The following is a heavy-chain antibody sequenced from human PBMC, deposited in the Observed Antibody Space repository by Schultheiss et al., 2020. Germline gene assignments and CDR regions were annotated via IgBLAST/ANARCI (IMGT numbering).Heavy chain of an antibody. V-gene: IGHV3-7*01. J-gene: IGHJ6*03. Sequence: GGSLRLSCVASGFSFSHDWMAWVRQSPGKGLEWVANINQDESEKYYADSVKGRFTISRDNAKSSLFLQMNRLRAEDTAVYYCARAKTTDYYYYYMDVWGKGTTVTVSS. D-gene: IGHD4-11*01. CDR2: INQDESEK. CDR1: GFSFSHDW. CDR3: ARAKTTDYYYYYMDV.